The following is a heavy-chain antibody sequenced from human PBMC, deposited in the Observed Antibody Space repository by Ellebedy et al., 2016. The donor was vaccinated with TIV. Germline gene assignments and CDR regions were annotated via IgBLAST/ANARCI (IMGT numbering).Heavy chain of an antibody. Sequence: GESLKISCAASGFTFSDYAMHWVRQAPGKRLECVAVMSYHETYTLYADSVKGRFTISRDTSKSTLYLQVDSLTPEDTAVYYCARDPALPRGRFDTWGQGTLVTVSS. CDR3: ARDPALPRGRFDT. J-gene: IGHJ5*02. V-gene: IGHV3-30-3*01. CDR2: MSYHETYT. CDR1: GFTFSDYA.